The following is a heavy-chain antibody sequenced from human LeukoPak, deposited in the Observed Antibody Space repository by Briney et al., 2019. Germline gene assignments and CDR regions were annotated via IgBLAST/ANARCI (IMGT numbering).Heavy chain of an antibody. Sequence: SETLSLTCTVSGGSISSYYWSWIRQPPGKGLEWIDYIYYSGNTNYNPSLKSRVTISVDTSKNQFSLKLSSVTVADTAMYYCARSRDGYLFDYWGQGTLVTVSS. CDR3: ARSRDGYLFDY. D-gene: IGHD5-24*01. J-gene: IGHJ4*02. V-gene: IGHV4-59*01. CDR2: IYYSGNT. CDR1: GGSISSYY.